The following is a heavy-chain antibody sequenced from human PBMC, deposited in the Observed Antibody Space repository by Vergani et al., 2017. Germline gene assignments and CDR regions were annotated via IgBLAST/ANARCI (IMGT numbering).Heavy chain of an antibody. CDR3: ARDSNVFYYDILTGPPTKGEYYYYGMDV. CDR2: IDPSDSYT. V-gene: IGHV5-10-1*03. Sequence: EVQLVQSGAEVKKPGESLRISCKGSGYSFTSYWISWVRQMPGKGLEWMGRIDPSDSYTNYSPSFQGHVTISADKSISTAYLQWSSLKASDTAMYYCARDSNVFYYDILTGPPTKGEYYYYGMDVWGQGTTVTVSS. D-gene: IGHD3-9*01. J-gene: IGHJ6*02. CDR1: GYSFTSYW.